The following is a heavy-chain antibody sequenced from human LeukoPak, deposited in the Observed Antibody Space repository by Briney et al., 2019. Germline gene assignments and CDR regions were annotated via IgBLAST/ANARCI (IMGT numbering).Heavy chain of an antibody. J-gene: IGHJ6*02. CDR2: INHSGST. V-gene: IGHV4-34*01. D-gene: IGHD2-2*01. CDR3: AIAGRSTPYYYYGMDV. CDR1: GGSFSGYY. Sequence: SETLSLTCAVYGGSFSGYYWSWIRQPPGKELEWIGEINHSGSTNYNPSLKSRVTISVDTSKNQFSLKLSSVTAADTAVYYCAIAGRSTPYYYYGMDVWGQGTTVTVSS.